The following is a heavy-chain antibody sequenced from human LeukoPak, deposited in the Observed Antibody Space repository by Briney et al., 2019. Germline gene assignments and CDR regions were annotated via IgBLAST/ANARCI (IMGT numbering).Heavy chain of an antibody. D-gene: IGHD3-22*01. CDR3: ANSRRSGYWYFDL. V-gene: IGHV3-53*01. Sequence: PGGSLRLSCVVSGFTVSSNYMSWVRQAAGKGLEWVSVMYSAGFTYYADSVKGRFTISRDNSKNTLNLQMNSLRAEDTAVYYCANSRRSGYWYFDLWGRGTLVTVSS. J-gene: IGHJ2*01. CDR2: MYSAGFT. CDR1: GFTVSSNY.